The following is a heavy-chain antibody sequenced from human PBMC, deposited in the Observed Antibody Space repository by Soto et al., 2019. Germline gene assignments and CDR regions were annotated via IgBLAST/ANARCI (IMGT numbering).Heavy chain of an antibody. Sequence: QVTLEESGPTRGKPTQTLTLTCTFSGFSLATSGVGGGWVRQPPGKALERLALIYWDDDKRYSPSLRSRLTVTKDTSRNQVVLTMTNMDPVDTATYYCAHRVGLQGNWNGGYFDFWGQGALVTVSS. D-gene: IGHD1-1*01. V-gene: IGHV2-5*02. J-gene: IGHJ4*02. CDR2: IYWDDDK. CDR1: GFSLATSGVG. CDR3: AHRVGLQGNWNGGYFDF.